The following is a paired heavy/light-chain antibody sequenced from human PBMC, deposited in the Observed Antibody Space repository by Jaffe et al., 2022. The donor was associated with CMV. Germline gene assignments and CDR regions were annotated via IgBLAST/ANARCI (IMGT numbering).Heavy chain of an antibody. V-gene: IGHV3-23*01. CDR3: AKGQRGYSYGLLDY. CDR2: ISGGGGTT. D-gene: IGHD5-18*01. J-gene: IGHJ4*02. CDR1: GFTFTTYA. Sequence: EVHLLESGGGLVQPGGSLRLSCAVSGFTFTTYAMTWVRQTPGKGLEWVSSISGGGGTTYYPDSVKGRFTISRDNSKNTLYLQMNSLRDEDTAFYYCAKGQRGYSYGLLDYWGQGTLVTVSS.
Light chain of an antibody. J-gene: IGKJ4*01. Sequence: DIQMTQSPSSLSASVGDSVTITCRASLTISSYLHWYQQKPGKAPKLLISGVSSLQSGVPSRFSGSGSGTDFTLTISSLQPEDIATYYCQQTYSTSTFGGGTKVEIK. V-gene: IGKV1-39*01. CDR2: GVS. CDR3: QQTYSTST. CDR1: LTISSY.